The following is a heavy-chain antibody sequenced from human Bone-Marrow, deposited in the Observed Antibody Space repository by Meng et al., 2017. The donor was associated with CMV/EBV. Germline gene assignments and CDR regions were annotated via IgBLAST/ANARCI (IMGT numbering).Heavy chain of an antibody. CDR3: ASWQG. J-gene: IGHJ4*02. CDR1: GFTFSSYG. CDR2: IRSDGSNE. V-gene: IGHV3-30*02. Sequence: GESLKISCAASGFTFSSYGMHWVRQAPGKGLEWVAFIRSDGSNEYYGDSVKGRFTISRDNSKNTLYLQMNSLRAEDTAVYYCASWQGWGQGTLVTVSS.